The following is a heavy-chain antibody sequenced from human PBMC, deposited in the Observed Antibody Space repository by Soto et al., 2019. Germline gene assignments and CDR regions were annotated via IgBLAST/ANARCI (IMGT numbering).Heavy chain of an antibody. J-gene: IGHJ5*02. CDR3: ARDNSHQTSWWFDP. CDR2: INPSGTST. Sequence: GASVKVSCKASGFTFNRYYMHWVRQAPGQGLEWMGLINPSGTSTTYAQKFQGRLTMTRDTSTTTLYMELSSLRSEDTAVYYCARDNSHQTSWWFDPWGQGTLVTVSS. V-gene: IGHV1-46*02. CDR1: GFTFNRYY. D-gene: IGHD2-2*01.